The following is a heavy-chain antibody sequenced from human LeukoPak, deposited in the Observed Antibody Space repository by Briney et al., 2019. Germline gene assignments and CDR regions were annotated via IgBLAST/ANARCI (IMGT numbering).Heavy chain of an antibody. V-gene: IGHV1-2*02. Sequence: ASVKVSCKASGYTFTDHYMHWVRQAPGQGLEWLGWTKPDSGGTNYAQKFQGRVTMTRDTSISTAYMELSRLTSDDTAVYYCARVGGGAAAVVFDIRGQGTMVTVSS. J-gene: IGHJ3*02. D-gene: IGHD6-13*01. CDR1: GYTFTDHY. CDR3: ARVGGGAAAVVFDI. CDR2: TKPDSGGT.